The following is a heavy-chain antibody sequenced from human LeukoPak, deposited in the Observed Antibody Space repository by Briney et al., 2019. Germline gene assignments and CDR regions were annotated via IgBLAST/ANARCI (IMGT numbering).Heavy chain of an antibody. Sequence: PGGSLRLSCAASGFTFDDYAMHWVRQAPGKGLEWVSGISGSGGSTYYADSVKGRFTISRDNSKNTLYLQMNSLRAEDTAVYYCASTVTTSFDYWGQGTLVTVSS. CDR1: GFTFDDYA. CDR3: ASTVTTSFDY. CDR2: ISGSGGST. J-gene: IGHJ4*02. D-gene: IGHD4-17*01. V-gene: IGHV3-23*01.